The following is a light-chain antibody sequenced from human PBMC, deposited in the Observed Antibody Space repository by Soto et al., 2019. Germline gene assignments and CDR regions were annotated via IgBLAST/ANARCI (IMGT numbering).Light chain of an antibody. J-gene: IGKJ1*01. V-gene: IGKV3-15*01. CDR2: DAS. CDR1: QSVGSN. CDR3: QQYNSWPRT. Sequence: VRTQSPATLSVSPGEGATLSCRASQSVGSNLAWYQQKAGQAPRLLVYDASTRATGIPARFSGSGSGTEFTLTVSGLQSEDFAFYHCQQYNSWPRTFGQGTEVEVK.